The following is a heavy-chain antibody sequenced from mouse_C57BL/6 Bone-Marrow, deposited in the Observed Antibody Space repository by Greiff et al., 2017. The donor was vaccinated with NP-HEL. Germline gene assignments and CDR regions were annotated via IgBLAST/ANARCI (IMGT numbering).Heavy chain of an antibody. J-gene: IGHJ1*03. D-gene: IGHD1-1*01. CDR3: ARNFDYYGSSYRYFDV. Sequence: QVQLKESGPGLVQPSQSLSITCTVSGFSLTSYGVHWVRQSPGKGLEWLGVIWSGGSTDYNAAFISRLSISKDNSKSQVFFKMNSLQAYDTAIYYCARNFDYYGSSYRYFDVWGTGTTVTVSS. CDR2: IWSGGST. CDR1: GFSLTSYG. V-gene: IGHV2-2*01.